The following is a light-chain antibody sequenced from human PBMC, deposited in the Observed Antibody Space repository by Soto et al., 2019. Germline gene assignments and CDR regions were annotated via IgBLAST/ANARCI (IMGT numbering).Light chain of an antibody. Sequence: IVLTQSPGTLSLSPGERATLSCRASQSVSSGYLAWYQQRPGQAPRLLIYGASSRTTGIPHRFSGSGSGTDFTLTISRLEPEDFAVYYCQHYVSSPYTFGQGTKLEIK. CDR3: QHYVSSPYT. V-gene: IGKV3-20*01. CDR2: GAS. CDR1: QSVSSGY. J-gene: IGKJ2*01.